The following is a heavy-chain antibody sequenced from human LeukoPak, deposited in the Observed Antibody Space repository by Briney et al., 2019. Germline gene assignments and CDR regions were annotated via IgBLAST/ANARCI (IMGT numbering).Heavy chain of an antibody. D-gene: IGHD2-2*01. CDR1: GFTFNNYW. CDR3: AVHCITISCHSPR. Sequence: PGGSLRLSCAASGFTFNNYWIHWVRQVPGKGLVWVSRINNDGSSASYVDSVKGRFTISRDNAKNTLFLQMNSLRAEDTAVYYCAVHCITISCHSPRWGQGTLVTVSS. J-gene: IGHJ4*02. V-gene: IGHV3-74*01. CDR2: INNDGSSA.